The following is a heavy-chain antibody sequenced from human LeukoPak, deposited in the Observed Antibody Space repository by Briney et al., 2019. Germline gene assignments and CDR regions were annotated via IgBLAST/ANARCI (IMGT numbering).Heavy chain of an antibody. CDR1: GGSISSGAFY. CDR2: IYYSGST. CDR3: ARRLTQYDCFDP. V-gene: IGHV4-31*03. D-gene: IGHD2-2*01. J-gene: IGHJ5*02. Sequence: SETLSLTCTVSGGSISSGAFYWSWIRQHPGKGLEWIGYIYYSGSTYYNPSLKSRVTISVDTSKNQFSLKLSSVTPEDTAVYYCARRLTQYDCFDPWGQGILVTVSS.